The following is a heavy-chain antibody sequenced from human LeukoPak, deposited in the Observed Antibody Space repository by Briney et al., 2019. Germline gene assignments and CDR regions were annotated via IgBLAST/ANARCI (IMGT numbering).Heavy chain of an antibody. Sequence: GGSLRLSCAASGYTFSNYWMSWVRQAPGKGPEWVANIKQDGSEKYYVDSVRGRFTISRDNAKNSLCLQMNSLRAEDTAVYYCARDMKLELPASSAYFYGMDVWGRGTTVTVSS. D-gene: IGHD1-7*01. CDR3: ARDMKLELPASSAYFYGMDV. CDR2: IKQDGSEK. V-gene: IGHV3-7*01. J-gene: IGHJ6*02. CDR1: GYTFSNYW.